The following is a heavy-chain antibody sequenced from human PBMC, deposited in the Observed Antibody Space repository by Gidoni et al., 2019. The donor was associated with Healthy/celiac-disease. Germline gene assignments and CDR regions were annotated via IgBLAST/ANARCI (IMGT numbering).Heavy chain of an antibody. CDR3: ARARHGSIYYYGMDV. CDR2: ISSSSSYL. J-gene: IGHJ6*02. CDR1: GFTFSSYS. Sequence: EVQLVESGGGLVKPGGSLRLSCAASGFTFSSYSMNWVRQAPGKGLEWVSSISSSSSYLYYADSVKGRFTISRDNAKNSLYLQMNSLRAEDTAVYYCARARHGSIYYYGMDVWGQGTTVTVSS. V-gene: IGHV3-21*01.